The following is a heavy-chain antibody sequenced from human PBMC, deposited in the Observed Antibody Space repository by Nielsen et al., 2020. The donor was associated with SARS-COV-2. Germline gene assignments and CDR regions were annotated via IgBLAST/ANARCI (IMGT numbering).Heavy chain of an antibody. CDR2: ISYDGSNK. D-gene: IGHD3-22*01. Sequence: GGSLRLSCAASGFTFSSYGMHWVRQAPGKGLEWVAVISYDGSNKYYADSVKGRFTISRDNSKNTLYLQMNSLRAEDTAVYYCATGGGYYYLTAFDIWGQGTMVTVSS. CDR3: ATGGGYYYLTAFDI. V-gene: IGHV3-30*03. CDR1: GFTFSSYG. J-gene: IGHJ3*02.